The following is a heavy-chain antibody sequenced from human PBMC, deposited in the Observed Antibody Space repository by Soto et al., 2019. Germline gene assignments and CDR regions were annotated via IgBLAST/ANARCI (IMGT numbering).Heavy chain of an antibody. CDR2: IYYSGST. J-gene: IGHJ5*02. CDR1: GGSITTYY. Sequence: TLSLTCTVSGGSITTYYWSWIRQPPGKGLEWIGYIYYSGSTNYNPSLKSRVSISVDTSKNQFSLKLSSVTAADTAVYYCARFREASWFDPWGQGTLVTVSS. D-gene: IGHD3-10*01. V-gene: IGHV4-59*01. CDR3: ARFREASWFDP.